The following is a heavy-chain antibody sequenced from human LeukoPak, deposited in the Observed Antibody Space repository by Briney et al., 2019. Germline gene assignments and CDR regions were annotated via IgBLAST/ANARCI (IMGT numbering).Heavy chain of an antibody. CDR3: VRGPYCSGTSCFEVDAFDI. J-gene: IGHJ3*02. Sequence: GGSLRLSCAASGSTFSTYSMNWVRQAPGKGLEWVSYIYTSNNTIYYADSVKGRFTISRDNAKNSLSLQMNSLRAEDTAVYYCVRGPYCSGTSCFEVDAFDIWGQGTMGTVSS. V-gene: IGHV3-48*01. CDR2: IYTSNNTI. CDR1: GSTFSTYS. D-gene: IGHD2-2*01.